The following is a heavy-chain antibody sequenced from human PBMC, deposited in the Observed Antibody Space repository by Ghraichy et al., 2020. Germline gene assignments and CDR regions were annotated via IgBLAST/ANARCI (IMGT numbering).Heavy chain of an antibody. J-gene: IGHJ5*02. CDR3: ARPTTTYYDFWTGPFDP. CDR2: INHSGST. D-gene: IGHD3-3*01. Sequence: SETLALTCAVYGGSFSGYYWSWIRQPPGKGLEWIGEINHSGSTNYNPSLKSRVTISVDTSKNQFSLKLSSVTAADTAVYYCARPTTTYYDFWTGPFDPWGQGTLVTVSS. V-gene: IGHV4-34*01. CDR1: GGSFSGYY.